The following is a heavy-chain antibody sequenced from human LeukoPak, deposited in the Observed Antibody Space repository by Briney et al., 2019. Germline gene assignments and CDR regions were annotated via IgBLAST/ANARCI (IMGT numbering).Heavy chain of an antibody. CDR2: INPSTGST. CDR3: ARSYSNSSPLDY. J-gene: IGHJ4*02. CDR1: GYTFISYY. Sequence: GASVKVSCKASGYTFISYYIHWVRQAPGKGLEWLGIINPSTGSTSYAQKFQGRVTMTRDTSTSTVYMELSSLRSEDTAVYYCARSYSNSSPLDYWGQGTLVTVSS. V-gene: IGHV1-46*01. D-gene: IGHD6-6*01.